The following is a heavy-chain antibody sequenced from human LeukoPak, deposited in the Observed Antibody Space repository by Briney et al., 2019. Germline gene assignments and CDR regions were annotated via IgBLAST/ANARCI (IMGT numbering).Heavy chain of an antibody. V-gene: IGHV1-24*01. CDR3: ATERVTYSSGWYENWFDP. J-gene: IGHJ5*02. D-gene: IGHD6-19*01. Sequence: GASVKVSCKVSGYTLTELSMHWVRQAPGKGLEWMGGFDPEDGETIYAQKFQGRVTMTEDTSTDTAYMELSSLRSEDTAVYYCATERVTYSSGWYENWFDPWGQGTLVTVSS. CDR2: FDPEDGET. CDR1: GYTLTELS.